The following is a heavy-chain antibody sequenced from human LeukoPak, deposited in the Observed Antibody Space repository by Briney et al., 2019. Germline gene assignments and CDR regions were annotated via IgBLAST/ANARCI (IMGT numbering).Heavy chain of an antibody. CDR3: AKDSYITMMGSKIDY. J-gene: IGHJ4*02. D-gene: IGHD3-22*01. Sequence: GGSLRLSCAASGFTFSSYAMSWVRQAPGKGLEWVSGISGSGGSTYYADSVKGRFTISRDNSKNTLYLQMNSLRAEDTAVYYCAKDSYITMMGSKIDYWGQGTLVTVSS. V-gene: IGHV3-23*01. CDR2: ISGSGGST. CDR1: GFTFSSYA.